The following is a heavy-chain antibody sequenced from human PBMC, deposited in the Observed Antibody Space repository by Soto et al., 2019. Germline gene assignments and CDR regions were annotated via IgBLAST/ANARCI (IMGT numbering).Heavy chain of an antibody. CDR1: GFTFSSYA. D-gene: IGHD3-16*01. V-gene: IGHV3-23*01. Sequence: EGQLLESGGGLVQPGGSLRLSCAASGFTFSSYAMSWVRQAPGKGLEWVSAISGSGGSTYYADSVKGRVTISRDNSKHTLYLPMTSLRAEDTAVYYGAKEHLWIWGLWYFELWCRGPLASASS. CDR3: AKEHLWIWGLWYFEL. J-gene: IGHJ2*01. CDR2: ISGSGGST.